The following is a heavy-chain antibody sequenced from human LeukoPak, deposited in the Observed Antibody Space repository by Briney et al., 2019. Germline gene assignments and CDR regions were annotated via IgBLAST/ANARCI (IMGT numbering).Heavy chain of an antibody. J-gene: IGHJ4*02. CDR2: INPNSGGT. D-gene: IGHD3-10*01. CDR3: AREESEFTMVRGVMGY. CDR1: GYTFTGYY. Sequence: ASVKVSCKASGYTFTGYYMHWVRQAPGQGLEWMGWINPNSGGTNYAQKFQGRVTMTRDTSISTAYMELSRLRSDDTAVYYCAREESEFTMVRGVMGYWGQGTLVTVSS. V-gene: IGHV1-2*02.